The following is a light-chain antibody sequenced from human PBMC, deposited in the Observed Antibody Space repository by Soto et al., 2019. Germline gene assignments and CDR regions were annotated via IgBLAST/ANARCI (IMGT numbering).Light chain of an antibody. CDR1: QSVSSSY. J-gene: IGKJ3*01. Sequence: EIVLTQSPGTLSLSPGERATLSCRASQSVSSSYLAWYQQKPGQAPRLLIYGASSRATGIPDRFSGSGSGTDFTLTISRLEPEEFAVYYCQQYGSPPPEGITFGPGTKVDIK. CDR2: GAS. CDR3: QQYGSPPPEGIT. V-gene: IGKV3-20*01.